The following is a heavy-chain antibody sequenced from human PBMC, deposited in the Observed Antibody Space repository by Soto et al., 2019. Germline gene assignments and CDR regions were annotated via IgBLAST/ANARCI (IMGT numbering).Heavy chain of an antibody. CDR2: ISYDGSNK. CDR1: GFTFSSYG. V-gene: IGHV3-30*18. J-gene: IGHJ6*02. CDR3: AKGGVVVPAAGDYYYGMDV. Sequence: QVQLVESGGGVVQPGRSLRLSCAASGFTFSSYGMHWVRQAPGKGLEWVAVISYDGSNKYYADSVKGRFTISRDNSKNTLSLQMNSLRAEDTAVYYCAKGGVVVPAAGDYYYGMDVWGQGTTVTVSS. D-gene: IGHD2-2*01.